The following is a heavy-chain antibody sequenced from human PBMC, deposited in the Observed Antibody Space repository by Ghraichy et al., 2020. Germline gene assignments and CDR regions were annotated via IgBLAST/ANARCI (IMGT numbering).Heavy chain of an antibody. Sequence: GGSLRLSCAASGFTFSTYAMGCVRQAPGKGLEWVSSISDSGSTYYADSVKGRFTISRDNSKNTVHLQMNSLRAEDTAVYYCAKSLGAWLPFDYWGQGTLVTVSS. D-gene: IGHD3-9*01. CDR1: GFTFSTYA. V-gene: IGHV3-23*01. CDR3: AKSLGAWLPFDY. J-gene: IGHJ4*02. CDR2: ISDSGST.